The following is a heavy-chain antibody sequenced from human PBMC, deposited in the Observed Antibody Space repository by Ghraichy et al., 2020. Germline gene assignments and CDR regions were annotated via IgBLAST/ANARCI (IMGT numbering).Heavy chain of an antibody. V-gene: IGHV4-38-2*01. J-gene: IGHJ4*02. CDR3: AGSGYYYGHSDY. Sequence: SETLSLTCAVSGYSISSGYYWGWIRQPPGKGLEWIGSISHSGNTYYNPSLKSRFTISVDTSKNQFSLKLSSVTAADTAVYYCAGSGYYYGHSDYWGQGTLVTVSS. CDR1: GYSISSGYY. CDR2: ISHSGNT. D-gene: IGHD3-22*01.